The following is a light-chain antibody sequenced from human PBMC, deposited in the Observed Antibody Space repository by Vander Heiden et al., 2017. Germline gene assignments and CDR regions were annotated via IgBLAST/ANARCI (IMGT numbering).Light chain of an antibody. Sequence: DIQMTQSPSSLSASVGDRVTVTCRASQSIRTYLNWYQQRPGKAPQLLIYGASTLQSGVPSRFSGSGSGTDFTLAISSLQPEDFATYYCQQSDTTWGTFGHRTKVEIK. CDR1: QSIRTY. V-gene: IGKV1-39*01. CDR2: GAS. CDR3: QQSDTTWGT. J-gene: IGKJ3*01.